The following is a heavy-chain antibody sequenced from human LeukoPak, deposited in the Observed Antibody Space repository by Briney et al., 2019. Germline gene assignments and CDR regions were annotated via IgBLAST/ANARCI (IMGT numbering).Heavy chain of an antibody. CDR2: ISAYNGNT. Sequence: GASVKVSCKASGYTFTSYGISWVRQAPGQGLEWMGWISAYNGNTNYAQKLQGRVTMTTDTSTSTAYMELRSLRSDDTAVYYCTRVDYYDSSGQFDYWGQGTLVTVSS. CDR1: GYTFTSYG. D-gene: IGHD3-22*01. CDR3: TRVDYYDSSGQFDY. J-gene: IGHJ4*02. V-gene: IGHV1-18*01.